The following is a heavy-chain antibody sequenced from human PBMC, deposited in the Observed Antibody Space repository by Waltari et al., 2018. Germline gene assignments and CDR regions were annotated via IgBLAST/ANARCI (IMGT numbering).Heavy chain of an antibody. J-gene: IGHJ6*02. V-gene: IGHV3-30*09. CDR3: ARDYCDRTNCHGMDV. CDR2: ISYNERNI. CDR1: ELTFSSYA. Sequence: QVQLVESGGGVVQPGRSLRLSCVASELTFSSYALHWVRQAPGKGLEWVAVISYNERNIYYVDSVKGRFAISRDNSKKMLYLQMNSLRAEDTAVYYCARDYCDRTNCHGMDVWGQGTTVTVSS. D-gene: IGHD3-22*01.